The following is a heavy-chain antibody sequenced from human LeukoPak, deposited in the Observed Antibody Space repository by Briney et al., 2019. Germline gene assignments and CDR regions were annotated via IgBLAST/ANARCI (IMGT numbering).Heavy chain of an antibody. D-gene: IGHD6-19*01. J-gene: IGHJ4*02. CDR3: ARGPASSGWCH. V-gene: IGHV4-34*01. CDR1: GGSFSGYY. Sequence: PSETLSLTCAVYGGSFSGYYWSWIRQPPGKGLEWIGEINHSGSTNYNPSLKSRVTILGDTSKNQFSLKLSSVTAAETAVYYCARGPASSGWCHWGQGTLVTVSS. CDR2: INHSGST.